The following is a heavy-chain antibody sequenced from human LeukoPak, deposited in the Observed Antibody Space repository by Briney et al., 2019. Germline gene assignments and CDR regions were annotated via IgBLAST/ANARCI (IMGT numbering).Heavy chain of an antibody. J-gene: IGHJ4*02. V-gene: IGHV1-8*01. CDR3: ARRLIHYSSGSFFGY. CDR2: MNSNGGNT. D-gene: IGHD3-10*01. Sequence: TVKVSCKASGYTFTSYDIKWVRQATGQGLEGVGGMNSNGGNTGNAHKLRGRVIMNRNSSISTAYMELSSLRSEDTAGYYCARRLIHYSSGSFFGYWGRGTLVTVSS. CDR1: GYTFTSYD.